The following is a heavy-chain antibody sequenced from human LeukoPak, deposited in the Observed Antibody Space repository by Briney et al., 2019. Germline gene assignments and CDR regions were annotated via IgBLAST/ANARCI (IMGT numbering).Heavy chain of an antibody. V-gene: IGHV1-18*01. CDR3: ARALARFGVVTTYYYYMDV. CDR2: ISAYSGDT. J-gene: IGHJ6*03. Sequence: ASVKVSCKASGCTFTSYGINWVRQAPGQGLEWMGWISAYSGDTNYAQKLQGRVTMTTDTSTSTAYMELRSLRSDDTAVYYCARALARFGVVTTYYYYMDVWGKGTTVTNSS. CDR1: GCTFTSYG. D-gene: IGHD3-3*01.